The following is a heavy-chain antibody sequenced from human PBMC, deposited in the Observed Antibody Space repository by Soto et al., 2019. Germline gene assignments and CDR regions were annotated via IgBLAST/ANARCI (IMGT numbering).Heavy chain of an antibody. CDR3: TTDHYCSSTTCPGAFDM. J-gene: IGHJ3*02. CDR1: GFTFTNVW. D-gene: IGHD2-2*01. V-gene: IGHV3-15*01. CDR2: IKRKIDDGTT. Sequence: EVQLVESGGGLVEPGGSLRLSCAASGFTFTNVWITWVRQAPGKGLEWVGRIKRKIDDGTTDYAAPVKGRFTISRDDSKSTLYLQMNSLKTEDTAVYYCTTDHYCSSTTCPGAFDMWGQGTMVTVSS.